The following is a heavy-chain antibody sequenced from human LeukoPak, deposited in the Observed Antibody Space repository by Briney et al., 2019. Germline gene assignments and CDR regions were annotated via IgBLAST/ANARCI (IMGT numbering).Heavy chain of an antibody. CDR2: INPNSGGT. J-gene: IGHJ4*02. CDR3: ARVGRGVVPTFDY. D-gene: IGHD3-3*01. Sequence: ASVKVSCKASGYTFTGYYMHWVRQAPGQGLEWMGWINPNSGGTNYAQKFQGRVTMTRDTSISTAYMGLSRLRSDDTAVYYCARVGRGVVPTFDYWGQGTLVTVSS. V-gene: IGHV1-2*02. CDR1: GYTFTGYY.